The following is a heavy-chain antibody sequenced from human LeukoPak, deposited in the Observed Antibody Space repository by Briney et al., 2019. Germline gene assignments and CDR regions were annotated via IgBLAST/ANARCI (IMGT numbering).Heavy chain of an antibody. J-gene: IGHJ6*02. CDR2: ISSSSSYI. D-gene: IGHD3-3*01. CDR1: GFTFSSYS. V-gene: IGHV3-21*01. CDR3: AGKTYYDFWSGYSGWYYYYYGMDV. Sequence: GGSLRLSCAASGFTFSSYSMNWVRQAPGKGLEWVSSISSSSSYIYYADSVKGRFTISRDNAKNSLYLQMNSLRAEDTAVYYCAGKTYYDFWSGYSGWYYYYYGMDVWGQGTTVTVSS.